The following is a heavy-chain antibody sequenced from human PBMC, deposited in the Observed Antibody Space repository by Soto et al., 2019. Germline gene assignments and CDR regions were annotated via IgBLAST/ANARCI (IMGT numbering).Heavy chain of an antibody. CDR3: ARDMGLYYYDSSGRTYAFDI. J-gene: IGHJ3*02. CDR1: GFTFSSYA. Sequence: PGGSLRLSCAASGFTFSSYAMSWVRQAPGKGLEWVSVISGSGGSTDYADSVKGRFTISRDNSKNTLYLQMNSLRAEDTAVYYCARDMGLYYYDSSGRTYAFDIWGQGTMVTVSS. CDR2: ISGSGGST. V-gene: IGHV3-23*01. D-gene: IGHD3-22*01.